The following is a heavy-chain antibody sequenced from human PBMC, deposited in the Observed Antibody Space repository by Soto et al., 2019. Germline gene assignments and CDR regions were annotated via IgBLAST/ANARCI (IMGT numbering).Heavy chain of an antibody. Sequence: PWGSLRLSCAASGFTFIGYAIRCFRHAPLKWLEWVSAISGSGGSTYYADSVKGRFTISRDNSKNTLYLQINSLRAEDTAVYYCAKDYYDSSGDRVRGWFDPWGQGTLVTVSS. CDR2: ISGSGGST. V-gene: IGHV3-23*01. CDR3: AKDYYDSSGDRVRGWFDP. J-gene: IGHJ5*02. CDR1: GFTFIGYA. D-gene: IGHD3-22*01.